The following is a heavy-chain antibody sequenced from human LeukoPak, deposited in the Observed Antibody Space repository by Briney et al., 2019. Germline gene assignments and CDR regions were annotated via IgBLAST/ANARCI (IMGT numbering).Heavy chain of an antibody. V-gene: IGHV4-39*01. D-gene: IGHD2-2*02. Sequence: PSETLSLTCTVSGGSITSSIDYWGWVRQPPGKGLEWIASIYYSTSTQYNPSLKSRVTMSVDTSKNQFSLKLSSMTAADTAVYYCARHQCSGTRCYNFYFYGMDVWGQGTTVTVSS. CDR1: GGSITSSIDY. J-gene: IGHJ6*02. CDR3: ARHQCSGTRCYNFYFYGMDV. CDR2: IYYSTST.